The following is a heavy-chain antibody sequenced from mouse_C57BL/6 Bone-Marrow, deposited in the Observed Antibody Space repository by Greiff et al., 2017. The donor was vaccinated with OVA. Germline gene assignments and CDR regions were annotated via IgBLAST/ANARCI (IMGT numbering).Heavy chain of an antibody. CDR3: TRNPYYFDY. CDR2: IDPETGGT. Sequence: VQLKESGAELVRPGASVTLSCKASGYTFTDYEMHWVKQTPVHGLEWIGAIDPETGGTAYNQKFKGKAILTADKSSSTAYMELRSLTSEDSAVYYCTRNPYYFDYWGQGTTLTVSS. CDR1: GYTFTDYE. J-gene: IGHJ2*01. V-gene: IGHV1-15*01.